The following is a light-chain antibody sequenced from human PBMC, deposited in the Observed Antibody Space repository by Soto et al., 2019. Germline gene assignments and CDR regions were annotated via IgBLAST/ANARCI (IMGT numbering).Light chain of an antibody. CDR1: QGMSTY. V-gene: IGKV1-9*01. CDR2: SAS. Sequence: DIQLTQSPSFLSASVGDTVTITCRASQGMSTYLAWYQQKPGKVPKLLIRSASTLQSGVPPRFSGGGSGTELTLPISTLQPDDSGIYYCQQLNGYQLAFGGGTNVEIK. J-gene: IGKJ4*01. CDR3: QQLNGYQLA.